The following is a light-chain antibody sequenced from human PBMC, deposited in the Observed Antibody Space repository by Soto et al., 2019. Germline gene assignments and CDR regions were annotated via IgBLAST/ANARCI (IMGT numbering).Light chain of an antibody. CDR3: EQYNNWPLT. Sequence: EVVMTQSPATLSVSPEARATLSCRASQNVNTNLAWYQQQPGQAPRLLIFGASTWATGIPARFSGSGSGTEFTLTISSLQPEDFAVYYCEQYNNWPLTFGGGTKVDIK. CDR1: QNVNTN. J-gene: IGKJ4*01. V-gene: IGKV3-15*01. CDR2: GAS.